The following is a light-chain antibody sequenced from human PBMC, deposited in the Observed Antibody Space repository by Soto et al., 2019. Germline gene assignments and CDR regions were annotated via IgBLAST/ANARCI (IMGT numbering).Light chain of an antibody. CDR1: QSVSSN. CDR2: GAS. CDR3: QQYNNWPPWT. J-gene: IGKJ1*01. V-gene: IGKV3-15*01. Sequence: VMTQSPATLSVSPGERATLSCRASQSVSSNLAWYQQKPGQAPRLLIYGASTRATGIPARFSGSGSGTEFTLTISSLQSEDFAVYYCQQYNNWPPWTFGQGTKVDIK.